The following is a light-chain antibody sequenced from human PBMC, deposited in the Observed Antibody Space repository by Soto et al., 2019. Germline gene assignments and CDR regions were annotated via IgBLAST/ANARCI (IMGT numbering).Light chain of an antibody. CDR1: QSVSSN. CDR2: GAS. CDR3: QQYNNWPPWT. J-gene: IGKJ1*01. V-gene: IGKV3-15*01. Sequence: VMTQSPATLSVSPGERATLSCRASQSVSSNLAWYQQKPGQAPRLLIYGASTRATGIPARFSGSGSGTEFTLTISSLQSEDFAVYYCQQYNNWPPWTFGQGTKVDIK.